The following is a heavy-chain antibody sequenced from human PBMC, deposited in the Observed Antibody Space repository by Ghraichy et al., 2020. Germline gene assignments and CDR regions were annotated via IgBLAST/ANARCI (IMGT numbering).Heavy chain of an antibody. V-gene: IGHV3-72*01. Sequence: GESLNISCAASGFTFSDHFMDWFRQAPGKGLEWVGRTKNKAFSFTSEYAASVKGRFTISRDDSKNSMYLHMNSLKTGDTAVYYCSVTVVTPAGDAFDVWGRGTMVTVSS. CDR3: SVTVVTPAGDAFDV. D-gene: IGHD4-23*01. J-gene: IGHJ3*01. CDR1: GFTFSDHF. CDR2: TKNKAFSFTS.